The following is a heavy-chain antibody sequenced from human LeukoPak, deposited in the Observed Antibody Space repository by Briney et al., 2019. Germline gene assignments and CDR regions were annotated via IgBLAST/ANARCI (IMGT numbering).Heavy chain of an antibody. D-gene: IGHD1-1*01. CDR2: IKQDGSEK. CDR1: GFTFSSYW. Sequence: QPGGSLRLSCAASGFTFSSYWMSWVRQAPGKGLEWVANIKQDGSEKYYVDSVKGRFTISRDNAKNSLYLQMNSLRAEDTAVYYSSRGLERRLFLDYWGQGTLVTVSS. J-gene: IGHJ4*02. CDR3: SRGLERRLFLDY. V-gene: IGHV3-7*01.